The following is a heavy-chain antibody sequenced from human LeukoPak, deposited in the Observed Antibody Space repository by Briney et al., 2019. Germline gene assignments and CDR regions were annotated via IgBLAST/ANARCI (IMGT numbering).Heavy chain of an antibody. CDR2: ISSSSTI. CDR3: ARDPPPVDYYDSSGYYHAFDI. J-gene: IGHJ3*02. CDR1: GFTFSSYS. D-gene: IGHD3-22*01. V-gene: IGHV3-48*02. Sequence: GGSLRLSCAASGFTFSSYSMNWVRQAPGKGLEWVSYISSSSTIYYADSVKGRFTISRDNAKNSLYLQMNSLRDEDTAVYYCARDPPPVDYYDSSGYYHAFDIWGQGTMVTVSS.